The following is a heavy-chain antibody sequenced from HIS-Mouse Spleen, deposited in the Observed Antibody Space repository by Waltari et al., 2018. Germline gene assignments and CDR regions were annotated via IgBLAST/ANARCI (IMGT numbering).Heavy chain of an antibody. V-gene: IGHV3-30-3*01. D-gene: IGHD3-3*01. CDR3: ARDSITIFGVPYTPDAFDI. CDR1: GFPFTTYA. J-gene: IGHJ3*02. Sequence: QVQLVESGGGVVPPGRSLRLSRVASGFPFTTYARHWCRQAPGKGLDWVAVISYDGSNKYYADSVKGRFTISRDNSKNTLYLQMNSLRAEDTAVYYCARDSITIFGVPYTPDAFDIWGQGTMVTVSS. CDR2: ISYDGSNK.